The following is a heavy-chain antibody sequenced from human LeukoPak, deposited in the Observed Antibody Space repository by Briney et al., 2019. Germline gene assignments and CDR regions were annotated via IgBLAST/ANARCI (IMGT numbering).Heavy chain of an antibody. V-gene: IGHV4-59*01. D-gene: IGHD6-25*01. Sequence: SETLSLTCTVSGDSISSYYWSWLRQPPGKGLEWIWYIYYSGSTNYNPSLKSRVTISVDTSKNQFSLKLSSVTAADTAVYYCARGTARFDPWGQGTLVTVSS. CDR1: GDSISSYY. CDR3: ARGTARFDP. CDR2: IYYSGST. J-gene: IGHJ5*02.